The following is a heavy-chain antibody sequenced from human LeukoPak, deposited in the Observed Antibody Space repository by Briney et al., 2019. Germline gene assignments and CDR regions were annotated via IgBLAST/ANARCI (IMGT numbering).Heavy chain of an antibody. CDR1: GGSISSYY. CDR3: ARDRVREDADAFDI. V-gene: IGHV4-59*01. Sequence: PSETLSLTCTVSGGSISSYYWSWIRQPPGKGLEWLGYIYYSGSTNYNPSLKSRVTISVDTSKNQFSLKLSSVTAADTAVYYCARDRVREDADAFDIWGQGTMVTVSS. CDR2: IYYSGST. D-gene: IGHD3-10*01. J-gene: IGHJ3*02.